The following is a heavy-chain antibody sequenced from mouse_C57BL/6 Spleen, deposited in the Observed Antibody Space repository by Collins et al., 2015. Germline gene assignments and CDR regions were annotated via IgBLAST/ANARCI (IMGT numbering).Heavy chain of an antibody. CDR3: ARWYRYDGRKNDY. J-gene: IGHJ2*01. CDR2: IDTSDSYT. Sequence: QVQLQQPGAELVMPGASVKMSCKASGYTFTDYWMHWVKQRPGQGLEWIGAIDTSDSYTSYNQKFKGKATLTVDESSSTAYMQLSSLTSEDSAVYYCARWYRYDGRKNDYWGQGTTLTVSS. CDR1: GYTFTDYW. D-gene: IGHD2-14*01. V-gene: IGHV1-69*01.